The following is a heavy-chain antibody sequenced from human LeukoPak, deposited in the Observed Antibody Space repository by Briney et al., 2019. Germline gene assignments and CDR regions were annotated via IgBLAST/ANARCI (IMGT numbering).Heavy chain of an antibody. J-gene: IGHJ4*02. CDR1: GFTFSSYG. Sequence: PGRSLRLSCAAPGFTFSSYGMHWVRQAPGKGLEWVAVIWYDGSNKYYADSVKGRFTISRDNSKDTLYLQMTSLRAEDTAVYYCASGSSGYPPYWGRGTLVTVSS. CDR2: IWYDGSNK. CDR3: ASGSSGYPPY. V-gene: IGHV3-33*01. D-gene: IGHD3-22*01.